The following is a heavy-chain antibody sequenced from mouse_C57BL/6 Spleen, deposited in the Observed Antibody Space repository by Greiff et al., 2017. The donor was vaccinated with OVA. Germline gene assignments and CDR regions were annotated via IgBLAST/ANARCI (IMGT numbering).Heavy chain of an antibody. CDR1: GFTFSSYA. CDR3: TRDRDGSSPFAY. J-gene: IGHJ3*01. Sequence: EVKLMESGEGLVKPGGSLKLSCAASGFTFSSYAMSWVRQTPEKRLEWVAYISSGGDYIYYADTVKGRFTISRDNARNTLYLQMSSLKSEDTAMYYCTRDRDGSSPFAYWGQGTLVTVSA. CDR2: ISSGGDYI. V-gene: IGHV5-9-1*02. D-gene: IGHD1-1*01.